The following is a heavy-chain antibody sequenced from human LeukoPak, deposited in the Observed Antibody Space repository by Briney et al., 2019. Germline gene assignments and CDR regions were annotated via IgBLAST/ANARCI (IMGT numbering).Heavy chain of an antibody. CDR1: GFTFSSYA. CDR2: ISGSGGST. V-gene: IGHV3-23*01. CDR3: AKSVAIYFYYGLDV. Sequence: GSLRLSCAASGFTFSSYAMSWVRQTPGKGLEWVSAISGSGGSTYYADSVKGRFTISRDNSKNTLFLQMNSLRVEDTAPYYYAKSVAIYFYYGLDVWGQGTTVTVSS. D-gene: IGHD3-3*01. J-gene: IGHJ6*02.